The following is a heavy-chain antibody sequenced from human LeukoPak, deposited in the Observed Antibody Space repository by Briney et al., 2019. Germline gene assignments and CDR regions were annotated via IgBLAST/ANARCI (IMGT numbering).Heavy chain of an antibody. Sequence: PSETLSLTCTVSGGSSSSSSYYWGWIRQPPGKELEWIGSIYYSGSTYYNPSLKSRVTISADTSKNQFSLKLSSVTAADTAVYYCARQRGYYDSSGYYPDYWGQGTLVTVSS. CDR2: IYYSGST. J-gene: IGHJ4*02. D-gene: IGHD3-22*01. CDR1: GGSSSSSSYY. CDR3: ARQRGYYDSSGYYPDY. V-gene: IGHV4-39*01.